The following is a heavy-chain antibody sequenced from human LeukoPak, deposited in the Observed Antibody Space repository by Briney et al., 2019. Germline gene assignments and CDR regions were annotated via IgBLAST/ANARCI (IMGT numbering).Heavy chain of an antibody. Sequence: PGGSLRLSCAASGFTFSSYSMNWVRQAPGKGLEWVSSISSSSSYIYYADSVKGRFTISRDNAKNSLYLQMNSLRAEDTAVYYCARDNLSSYYYYMDVWGKGTTVTISS. D-gene: IGHD1-14*01. V-gene: IGHV3-21*01. J-gene: IGHJ6*03. CDR2: ISSSSSYI. CDR1: GFTFSSYS. CDR3: ARDNLSSYYYYMDV.